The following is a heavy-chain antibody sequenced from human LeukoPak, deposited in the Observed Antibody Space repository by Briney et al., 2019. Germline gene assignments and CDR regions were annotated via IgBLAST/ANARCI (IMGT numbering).Heavy chain of an antibody. CDR3: ARDSQFYYDSSGYFDY. Sequence: PSETLSLICTVSGYSISSGYYWGWIRQPPGKGLEWIVSIYHSGSTYYNPSLKSRVTISVDTSKNQFSLKLNSVTAADTAVYYCARDSQFYYDSSGYFDYWGQGTLVTVSS. CDR1: GYSISSGYY. J-gene: IGHJ4*02. CDR2: IYHSGST. D-gene: IGHD3-22*01. V-gene: IGHV4-38-2*02.